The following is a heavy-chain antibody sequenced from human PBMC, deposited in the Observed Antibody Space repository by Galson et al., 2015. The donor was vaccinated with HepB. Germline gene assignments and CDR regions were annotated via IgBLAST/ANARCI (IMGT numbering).Heavy chain of an antibody. CDR3: ARGSGRYAMDV. CDR1: GDSVSSNSAA. CDR2: TYYGSKWYN. Sequence: CAISGDSVSSNSAAWNWIRHSPSRGLEWLGRTYYGSKWYNDYAVSVKSRITINPDTSKNQFSLQVRSVTPDDTAVYYCARGSGRYAMDVWGQGTTVTVS. D-gene: IGHD3-10*01. V-gene: IGHV6-1*01. J-gene: IGHJ6*02.